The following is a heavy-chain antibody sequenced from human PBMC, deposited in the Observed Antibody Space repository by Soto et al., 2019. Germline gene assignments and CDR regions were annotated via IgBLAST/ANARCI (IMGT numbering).Heavy chain of an antibody. CDR1: GCTFSSYA. V-gene: IGHV1-69*06. Sequence: SVKVSCKASGCTFSSYAISCVRQAPGQGLEWMGGIIPIFGTANYAQKFQGRVTITADKSTSTAYMELSSLRSEDTAVYYCARVSGHYYYYGMDVWGQGTTVTVSS. CDR3: ARVSGHYYYYGMDV. CDR2: IIPIFGTA. J-gene: IGHJ6*02. D-gene: IGHD6-25*01.